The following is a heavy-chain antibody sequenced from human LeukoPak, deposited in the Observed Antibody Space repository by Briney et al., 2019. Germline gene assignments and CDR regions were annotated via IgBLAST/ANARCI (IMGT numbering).Heavy chain of an antibody. D-gene: IGHD3-10*01. CDR2: IYNSGST. CDR1: GGSISSGSYY. V-gene: IGHV4-61*01. Sequence: SETLSLTCTVSGGSISSGSYYWSWIRQPPGKGLEWIGYIYNSGSTNYNPSLKSRVTISVDTSKNQFSLKLSSVTAADTAVYYCARDRGSWYYGSGSSNWYFDLWGRGTLVTVSS. CDR3: ARDRGSWYYGSGSSNWYFDL. J-gene: IGHJ2*01.